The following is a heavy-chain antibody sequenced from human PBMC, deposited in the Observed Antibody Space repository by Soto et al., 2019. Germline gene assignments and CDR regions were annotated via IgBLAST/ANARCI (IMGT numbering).Heavy chain of an antibody. Sequence: PSNTLSLPGTIFGGSILSRSYYCLWFRQPPGKGLEWIGSIYYSGSTYYNPSLKSRVTISVDTSKNQFSLKLSSVTAADTAGYFFARLYSSSWYGDYWGQGTLVTVS. CDR3: ARLYSSSWYGDY. J-gene: IGHJ4*02. CDR2: IYYSGST. V-gene: IGHV4-39*01. CDR1: GGSILSRSYY. D-gene: IGHD6-13*01.